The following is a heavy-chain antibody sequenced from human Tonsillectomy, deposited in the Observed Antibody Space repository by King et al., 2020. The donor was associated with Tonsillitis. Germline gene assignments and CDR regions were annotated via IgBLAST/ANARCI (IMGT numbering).Heavy chain of an antibody. D-gene: IGHD4-11*01. CDR1: GFTFSSYG. CDR2: ISDDGSNK. CDR3: ARDRDDYIFDY. V-gene: IGHV3-33*05. J-gene: IGHJ4*02. Sequence: VQLVESGGGVVQPGRSLRLSCAASGFTFSSYGIHWVRRAPGKGLEWVAVISDDGSNKYYADSVKGRFTISRDNSKNTLYLQMNSLRAEDTAVYYCARDRDDYIFDYWGQGTLVTVSS.